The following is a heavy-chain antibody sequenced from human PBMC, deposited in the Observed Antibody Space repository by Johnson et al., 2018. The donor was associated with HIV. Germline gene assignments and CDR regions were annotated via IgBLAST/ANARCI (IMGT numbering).Heavy chain of an antibody. V-gene: IGHV3-23*04. CDR1: GFTFSSYA. Sequence: VQLVESGGGLVQPGGSLRLSCAASGFTFSSYAMSWVRQAPGKGLEWVSAISGSGGSTYYADSVKGRFTIPRDKSKNTLYLQMNSLRAEDTAVYYCARKQWLEVPSDALDVWGQGTMVTVSS. CDR3: ARKQWLEVPSDALDV. CDR2: ISGSGGST. D-gene: IGHD6-19*01. J-gene: IGHJ3*01.